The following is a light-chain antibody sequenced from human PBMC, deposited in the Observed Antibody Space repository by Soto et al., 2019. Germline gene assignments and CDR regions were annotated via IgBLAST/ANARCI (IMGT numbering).Light chain of an antibody. CDR1: QSLASSF. V-gene: IGKV3-20*01. Sequence: EIVLTQSPDTLSLSPGERATLSCRASQSLASSFLAWYQQKAGQAPRLLIYGASTRSTGIPDRISGSWSGTDFTLTISRLEPEDFAVYYCQQYGNSPITFGQGTRLEI. J-gene: IGKJ5*01. CDR2: GAS. CDR3: QQYGNSPIT.